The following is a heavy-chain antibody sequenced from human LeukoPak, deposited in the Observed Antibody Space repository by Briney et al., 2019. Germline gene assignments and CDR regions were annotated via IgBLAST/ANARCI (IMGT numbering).Heavy chain of an antibody. CDR1: GGPISSYY. Sequence: PSETLSLTCTVSGGPISSYYWSWIRQPPGKGLEWIGYIYYSGSTNYNPSLKSRVTISVDTSKNQFSLKLSSVTAADTAVYYCARDGYSYGVNWFDPWGQGTLVTVSS. CDR3: ARDGYSYGVNWFDP. CDR2: IYYSGST. V-gene: IGHV4-59*01. J-gene: IGHJ5*02. D-gene: IGHD5-18*01.